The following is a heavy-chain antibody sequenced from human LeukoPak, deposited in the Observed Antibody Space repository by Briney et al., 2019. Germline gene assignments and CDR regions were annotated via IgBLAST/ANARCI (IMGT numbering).Heavy chain of an antibody. CDR2: IYYSGST. CDR3: ARDLGSLRGVIRGPFDY. CDR1: GGSISSSSYY. J-gene: IGHJ4*02. V-gene: IGHV4-39*07. Sequence: SETLSLTCTVSGGSISSSSYYWGWIRQPPGKGLEWIGSIYYSGSTYYNPSLKSRVTISVDTSKNQFSLKLSSVTAADTAVYYCARDLGSLRGVIRGPFDYWGQGTLVTVSS. D-gene: IGHD3-10*01.